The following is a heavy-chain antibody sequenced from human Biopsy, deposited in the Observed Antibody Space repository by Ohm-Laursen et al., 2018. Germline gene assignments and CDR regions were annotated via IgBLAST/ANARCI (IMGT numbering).Heavy chain of an antibody. Sequence: SETLSLTCPVSGGSISNNNYYWGWIRQPPGKGLEWIGSIFYRWSTHYKPSLKSRVNISVDTSKNQFSLKLNSVTAADTAVYYCARDYDTSGYYYVSWGQGTLVTVSS. CDR3: ARDYDTSGYYYVS. CDR2: IFYRWST. CDR1: GGSISNNNYY. J-gene: IGHJ5*02. D-gene: IGHD3-22*01. V-gene: IGHV4-39*01.